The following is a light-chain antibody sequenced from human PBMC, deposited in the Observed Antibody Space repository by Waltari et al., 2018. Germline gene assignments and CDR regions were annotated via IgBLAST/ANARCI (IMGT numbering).Light chain of an antibody. V-gene: IGKV3-20*01. Sequence: EIVLTQSPGTLSLSPGQRATLSCRASQSVASNYIAWHQQTPGQAPRLLIYDASIRATGIPDRFRGSGSETDFNLTISRLEPEDFAVYHCQQYGSSPFTFGGGTKVEIK. CDR1: QSVASNY. CDR2: DAS. J-gene: IGKJ4*01. CDR3: QQYGSSPFT.